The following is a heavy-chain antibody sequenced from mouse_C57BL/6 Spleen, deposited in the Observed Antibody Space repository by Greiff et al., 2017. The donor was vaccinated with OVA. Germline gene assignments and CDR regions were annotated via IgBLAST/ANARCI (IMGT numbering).Heavy chain of an antibody. J-gene: IGHJ1*03. V-gene: IGHV1-80*01. CDR3: ARSGFITTVVDWYFDV. CDR2: IYPGDGDT. CDR1: GYAFSSYW. D-gene: IGHD1-1*01. Sequence: QVHVKQSGAELVKPGASVKISCKASGYAFSSYWMNWVKQRPGKGLEWIGQIYPGDGDTNYNGKFKGKATLTADKSSSTAYMQLSSLTSEDSAVYFCARSGFITTVVDWYFDVWGTGTTVTVSS.